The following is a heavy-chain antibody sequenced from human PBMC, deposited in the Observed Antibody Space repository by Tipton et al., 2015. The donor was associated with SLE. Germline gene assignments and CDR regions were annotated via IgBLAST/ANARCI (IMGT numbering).Heavy chain of an antibody. CDR3: ARGAVDAFDI. CDR2: INHSGST. Sequence: TLSLTCAVYGGSFSGYYWSWIRQPPGKGLEWIGKINHSGSTNYNPSLKSRVTISVDTSKNQFSLKLSSVTAADTAVYYCARGAVDAFDIWGQGTMVTVSS. J-gene: IGHJ3*02. CDR1: GGSFSGYY. V-gene: IGHV4-34*01.